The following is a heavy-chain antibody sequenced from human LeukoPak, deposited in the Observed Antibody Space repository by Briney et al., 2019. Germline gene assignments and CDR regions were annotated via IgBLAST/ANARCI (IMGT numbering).Heavy chain of an antibody. CDR3: ARVSALVGMIRGVTRWFDP. CDR1: GYTFTSYD. J-gene: IGHJ5*02. D-gene: IGHD3-10*01. CDR2: MNPNSGNT. Sequence: ASVKLSCKASGYTFTSYDINWVRQATGQGLEWMGWMNPNSGNTGYAQEFQGRVTLTSNTSISTAYMELSSLRSEDTAVYYCARVSALVGMIRGVTRWFDPWGQGTLVTVSS. V-gene: IGHV1-8*01.